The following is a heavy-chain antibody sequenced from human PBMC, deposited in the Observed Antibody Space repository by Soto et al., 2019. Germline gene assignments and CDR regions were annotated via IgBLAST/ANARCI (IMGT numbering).Heavy chain of an antibody. V-gene: IGHV3-23*01. Sequence: PGGSLILSCAASGFTFSSYAMSWVRQAPGKGLEWVSAISGSGGSTYYADSVKGRFTISRDNSKNTLYLQMNSLRAEDTAVYYCAKDRGPAAYCGGDCYSLRYFDYWGQGTLVTVSS. CDR2: ISGSGGST. CDR1: GFTFSSYA. D-gene: IGHD2-21*02. CDR3: AKDRGPAAYCGGDCYSLRYFDY. J-gene: IGHJ4*02.